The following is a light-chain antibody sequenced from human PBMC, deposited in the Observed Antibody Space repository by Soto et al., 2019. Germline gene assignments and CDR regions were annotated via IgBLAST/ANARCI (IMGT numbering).Light chain of an antibody. CDR3: AAWDDSLNGVV. J-gene: IGLJ2*01. V-gene: IGLV1-44*01. CDR1: SSNIARNS. Sequence: QAVVTQSPSASGTPGQRVTISCSGSSSNIARNSVNWYQQLPGTAPKLLIYDNNQRPSGVPDRFSGSKSGTSASLAISGLQSEDEADYYCAAWDDSLNGVVFGGGTKVTVL. CDR2: DNN.